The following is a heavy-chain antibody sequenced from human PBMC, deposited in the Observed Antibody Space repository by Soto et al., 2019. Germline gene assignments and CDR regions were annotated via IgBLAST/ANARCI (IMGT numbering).Heavy chain of an antibody. CDR2: IYYSGST. CDR3: ARVGHISSGNPNWFDP. D-gene: IGHD6-13*01. J-gene: IGHJ5*02. Sequence: NPSETLSLTCTVSGGSISSGDYYWSWIRQPPGKGLEWIGYIYYSGSTYYNPSLKSRVTISIDTSENQFSLKVNSVTAADTAVYYCARVGHISSGNPNWFDPWGQGTLVTVSS. CDR1: GGSISSGDYY. V-gene: IGHV4-30-4*01.